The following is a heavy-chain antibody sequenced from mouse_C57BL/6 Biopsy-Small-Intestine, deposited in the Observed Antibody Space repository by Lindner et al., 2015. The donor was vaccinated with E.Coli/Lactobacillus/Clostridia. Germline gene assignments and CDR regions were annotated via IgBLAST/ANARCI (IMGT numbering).Heavy chain of an antibody. Sequence: SVKVSCKASGGTLGGTFSSSVVSWVRQAPGQGLEWMGRIIPLINMTIYAPTFRDRITFTADESTNTAYMELRSLTSDDTAVYFSARDNPYCGGDCHDHWGQGTLVTVSS. CDR3: ARDNPYCGGDCHDH. CDR2: IIPLINMT. V-gene: IGHV1-74*01. D-gene: IGHD3-2*01. CDR1: GGTLGGTFSSSV. J-gene: IGHJ3*01.